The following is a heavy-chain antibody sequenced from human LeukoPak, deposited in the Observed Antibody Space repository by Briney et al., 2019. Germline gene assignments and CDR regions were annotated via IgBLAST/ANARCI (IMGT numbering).Heavy chain of an antibody. CDR3: ARGRSRSWYVY. Sequence: ASVKVSCKASGYTFTIYGISWVRQAPGQGLEWMGWINPDSDGTNYAQKFQGRVTMTRDTSISTAYMELSSLRSDDMAVYYCARGRSRSWYVYWGQGTLVTVSS. V-gene: IGHV1-2*02. CDR1: GYTFTIYG. D-gene: IGHD6-13*01. J-gene: IGHJ4*02. CDR2: INPDSDGT.